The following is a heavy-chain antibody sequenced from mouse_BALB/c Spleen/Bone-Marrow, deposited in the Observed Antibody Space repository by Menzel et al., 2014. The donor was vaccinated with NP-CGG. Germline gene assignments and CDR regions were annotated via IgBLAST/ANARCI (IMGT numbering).Heavy chain of an antibody. J-gene: IGHJ3*01. D-gene: IGHD2-4*01. CDR1: GFNIKDTY. V-gene: IGHV14-3*02. CDR3: AMITTGAWFAY. CDR2: IDPANGNT. Sequence: VQLQQSGAELVKPGASVKLSCTASGFNIKDTYMHWVKQRPEQGLEWIGRIDPANGNTKYDPKFQGEATITADTSSNTAYLQLSSLTSEDTAVYYCAMITTGAWFAYWGQGTLVTVSA.